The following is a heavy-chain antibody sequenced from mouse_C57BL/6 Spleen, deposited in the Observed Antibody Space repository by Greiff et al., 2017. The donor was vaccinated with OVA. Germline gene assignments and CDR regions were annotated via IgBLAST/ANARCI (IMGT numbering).Heavy chain of an antibody. Sequence: QVQLQQPGAELVKPGASVKLSCKASGYTFTSYWMHWVKQRPGQGLEWIGMIHPNSGSTNYNEKFKSKATLTVDKSSSTAYMQLSSLTSEDSAVYFCARHERGYYAMDYWGQGTSVTVSS. CDR2: IHPNSGST. V-gene: IGHV1-64*01. CDR3: ARHERGYYAMDY. J-gene: IGHJ4*01. CDR1: GYTFTSYW.